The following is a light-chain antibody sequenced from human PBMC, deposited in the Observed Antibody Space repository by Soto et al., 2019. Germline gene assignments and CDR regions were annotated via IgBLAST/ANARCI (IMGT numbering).Light chain of an antibody. V-gene: IGKV1-9*01. Sequence: DIQLTQSPSFLSASVGDRVTITCRASQGISSYLAWYQQKPGKAPKLLIYVASTLQSGVPSRFSGSGSGTEFPLTISSLQPEDFATYYCQHLNSYPRTFGQGTKVEIK. J-gene: IGKJ1*01. CDR1: QGISSY. CDR3: QHLNSYPRT. CDR2: VAS.